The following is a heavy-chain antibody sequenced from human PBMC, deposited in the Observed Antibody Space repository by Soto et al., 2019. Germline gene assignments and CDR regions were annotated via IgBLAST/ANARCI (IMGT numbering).Heavy chain of an antibody. J-gene: IGHJ6*02. V-gene: IGHV3-23*01. CDR1: GLSFSRYA. Sequence: RGSRRLSCAPSGLSFSRYAMCCVRQAPGKGLKGVSGITGNARSTYYADSVKGRFTISRDNSKNTMSLQMNSLTGADTAVYYWAPTPIHYYGIDVWRQGTTVTVSS. CDR2: ITGNARST. CDR3: APTPIHYYGIDV.